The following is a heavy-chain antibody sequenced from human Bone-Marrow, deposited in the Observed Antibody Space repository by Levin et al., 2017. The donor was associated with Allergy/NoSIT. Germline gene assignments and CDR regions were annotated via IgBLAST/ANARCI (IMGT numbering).Heavy chain of an antibody. Sequence: GGSLRLSCAASGFTFSTYAMDWARQAPGKGLEWVAGISGGGGSIYYADSVKGRFTISRDNSKNTLSLQMNSLRADDTALYFCAKDGAFFDFWSGYSEVAFDVWGQGTMVTVS. CDR3: AKDGAFFDFWSGYSEVAFDV. J-gene: IGHJ3*01. V-gene: IGHV3-23*01. CDR1: GFTFSTYA. D-gene: IGHD3-3*01. CDR2: ISGGGGSI.